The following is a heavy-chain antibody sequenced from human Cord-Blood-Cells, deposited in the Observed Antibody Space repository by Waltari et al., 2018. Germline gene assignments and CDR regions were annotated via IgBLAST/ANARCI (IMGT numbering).Heavy chain of an antibody. CDR1: GYTFTSYD. Sequence: VKKPGASVKVSCKASGYTFTSYDINWVRQATGQGLEWMGWMNPNSGNTGYAQKFQGRVTITRNTSISTAYMELSSLRSDDTAVYYCARGDPLAPDAFDIWGQGTMVTVSS. CDR3: ARGDPLAPDAFDI. J-gene: IGHJ3*02. V-gene: IGHV1-8*03. D-gene: IGHD1-1*01. CDR2: MNPNSGNT.